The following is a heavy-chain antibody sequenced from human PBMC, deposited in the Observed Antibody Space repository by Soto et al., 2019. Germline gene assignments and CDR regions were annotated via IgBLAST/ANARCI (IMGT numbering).Heavy chain of an antibody. Sequence: PGGSLRLSCAASGFTFSIYAMNWVRQASGKGLEWVGRIRSKANSDATAYGASVKGRFTISRDDSKNTAYLQMNSLKTEDTAVYYCVRYCSGGSCPDAFDIWGQGTMVTVSS. CDR3: VRYCSGGSCPDAFDI. J-gene: IGHJ3*02. V-gene: IGHV3-73*01. CDR2: IRSKANSDAT. CDR1: GFTFSIYA. D-gene: IGHD2-15*01.